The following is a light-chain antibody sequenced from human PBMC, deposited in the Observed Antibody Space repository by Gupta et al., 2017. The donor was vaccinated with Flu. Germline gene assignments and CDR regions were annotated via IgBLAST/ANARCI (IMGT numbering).Light chain of an antibody. Sequence: PSLSESVGDRVTITFRASQSISSYSSWYKQKPRKAPNLLMYGASSWQRGVPSRFGGSESGKDLTLTTSTRQQDDIAAYYSHQSYNYPLLASGHATKV. CDR2: GAS. CDR1: QSISSY. J-gene: IGKJ3*01. V-gene: IGKV1-39*01. CDR3: HQSYNYPLLA.